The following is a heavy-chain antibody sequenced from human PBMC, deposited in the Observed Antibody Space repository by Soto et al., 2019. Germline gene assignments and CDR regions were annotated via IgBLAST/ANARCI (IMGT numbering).Heavy chain of an antibody. CDR1: GGSISSYY. J-gene: IGHJ5*02. D-gene: IGHD2-21*02. V-gene: IGHV4-4*07. CDR2: IYTSGST. CDR3: ARAYCGGDCDSTGFDP. Sequence: PSETLSRTCTVSGGSISSYYWSWIRQPAGKGLEWIGRIYTSGSTNYNPSLKSRVTMSVDTSKNQFSLKLSSVTAADTAVYYCARAYCGGDCDSTGFDPFGQGALVTVSS.